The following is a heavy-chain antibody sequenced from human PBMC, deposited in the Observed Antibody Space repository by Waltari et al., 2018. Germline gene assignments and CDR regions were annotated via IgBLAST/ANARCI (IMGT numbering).Heavy chain of an antibody. CDR2: ISSSSSTI. D-gene: IGHD3-16*01. Sequence: EVQLVESGGGLVQPGGSLRLSCAASGFTFSRYSMTWVRQAPGKGLEWVSYISSSSSTIYYADSVKGRFTISRDNAKNSLYLQMNSLRAEDTAVYYCARGGITRGSNWFDPWGQGTLVTVSS. V-gene: IGHV3-48*04. CDR1: GFTFSRYS. CDR3: ARGGITRGSNWFDP. J-gene: IGHJ5*02.